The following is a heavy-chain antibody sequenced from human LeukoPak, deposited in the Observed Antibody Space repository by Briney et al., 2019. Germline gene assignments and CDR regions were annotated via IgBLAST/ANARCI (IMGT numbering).Heavy chain of an antibody. D-gene: IGHD3-22*01. V-gene: IGHV4-38-2*02. Sequence: SETLSLTCTVSGYSISSGYYWGWIRQPPGKGLEWIGSIYHSGSTYYNPSLKSRVTISVDTSKNQFSLKLNSVTAADTAVYYCARVDYDSSGYYGAFEIWGQGTMVTVSS. CDR1: GYSISSGYY. CDR2: IYHSGST. CDR3: ARVDYDSSGYYGAFEI. J-gene: IGHJ3*02.